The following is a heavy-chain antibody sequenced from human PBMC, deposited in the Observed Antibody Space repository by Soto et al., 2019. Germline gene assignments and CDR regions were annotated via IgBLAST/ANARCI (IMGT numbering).Heavy chain of an antibody. J-gene: IGHJ4*02. CDR1: GYTLTELS. CDR3: ATSSGYSSGWTHDY. Sequence: ASVKVSCKVSGYTLTELSMHGVRQAPGKGLEWMGGFDPEDGETIYAQKFQGRVTMTEDTSTDTAYMELSSLRSEDTAVYYCATSSGYSSGWTHDYLGQGTLVTFSS. CDR2: FDPEDGET. D-gene: IGHD6-19*01. V-gene: IGHV1-24*01.